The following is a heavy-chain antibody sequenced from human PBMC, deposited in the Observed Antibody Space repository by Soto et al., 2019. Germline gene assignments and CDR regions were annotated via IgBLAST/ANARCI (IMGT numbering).Heavy chain of an antibody. CDR3: AKGYSSGWLPTDYYYYGMDV. CDR1: GFTFSSYG. J-gene: IGHJ6*02. D-gene: IGHD6-19*01. Sequence: QVQLVESGGGVVQPGRSLRLSCAASGFTFSSYGMHWVRQAPGKGLEWVAVIWYDGSNKYYADSVKGRFTISRDNSKNTLYLQMNSLSAEDTAVYYCAKGYSSGWLPTDYYYYGMDVWGQGTTVTVSS. V-gene: IGHV3-33*06. CDR2: IWYDGSNK.